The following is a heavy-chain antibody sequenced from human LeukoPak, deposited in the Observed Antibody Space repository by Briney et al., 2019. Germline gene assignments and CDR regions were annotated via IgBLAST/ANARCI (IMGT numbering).Heavy chain of an antibody. CDR1: GFTSSSYS. CDR2: ISSSGNTI. CDR3: ARRGPVGCSGTSCFAGPVDS. J-gene: IGHJ5*02. Sequence: PGGSLRLSCAASGFTSSSYSMNWVRQAPGKGLEWVSYISSSGNTIDYAESVKGRFTISRDNARNSLYLQMNSLRAEDTAVYYCARRGPVGCSGTSCFAGPVDSWGQGTLVTVSS. D-gene: IGHD2-2*01. V-gene: IGHV3-48*04.